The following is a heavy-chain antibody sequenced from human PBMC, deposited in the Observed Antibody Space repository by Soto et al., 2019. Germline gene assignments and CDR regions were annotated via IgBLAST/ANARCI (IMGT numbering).Heavy chain of an antibody. CDR2: IYYSGST. D-gene: IGHD3-16*02. J-gene: IGHJ5*02. V-gene: IGHV4-59*08. Sequence: SETLSLTCTVSGGSISSYYWSWIRQPPGKGLEWIGYIYYSGSTNYNPSLKSRVTISVDTSKNQFSLKLSSVTAADTAVYYCARSLYVWGSYRYKNWFDPWGQGTLVTVSS. CDR1: GGSISSYY. CDR3: ARSLYVWGSYRYKNWFDP.